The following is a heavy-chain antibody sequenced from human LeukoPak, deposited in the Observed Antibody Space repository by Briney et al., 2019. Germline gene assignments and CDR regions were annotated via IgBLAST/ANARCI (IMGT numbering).Heavy chain of an antibody. CDR2: ISGSGGST. J-gene: IGHJ4*02. CDR1: GLTFSSYA. V-gene: IGHV3-23*01. D-gene: IGHD6-19*01. Sequence: GGSLRLSCAASGLTFSSYAMSWVRQAPGKGLEWVSAISGSGGSTYYADSVKGRFTISRDNSKNTLYLQMNSLRAEDTAVYYCANLEGIAVAGTHYFDYWGQGTLVTVSS. CDR3: ANLEGIAVAGTHYFDY.